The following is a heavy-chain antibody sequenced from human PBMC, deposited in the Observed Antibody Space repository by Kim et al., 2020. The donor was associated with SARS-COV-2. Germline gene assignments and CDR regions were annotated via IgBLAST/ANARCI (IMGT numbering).Heavy chain of an antibody. CDR1: GGSISSYY. Sequence: SETLSLTCTVSGGSISSYYWSWIRQPPGKGLEWIGYIYYSGSTNYNPSLKSRVTISVDTSKNQFSLKLSSVTAADTAVYYCASLRTRFGDRGWFDPWGQGTLVTVSS. CDR3: ASLRTRFGDRGWFDP. D-gene: IGHD3-10*01. J-gene: IGHJ5*02. V-gene: IGHV4-59*01. CDR2: IYYSGST.